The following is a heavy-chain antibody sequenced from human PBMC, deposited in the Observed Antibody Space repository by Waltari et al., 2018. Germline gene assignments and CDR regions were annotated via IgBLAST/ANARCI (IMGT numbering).Heavy chain of an antibody. CDR2: ISYDGSNK. J-gene: IGHJ4*02. Sequence: QVQLVESGGGVVQPGRSLRLSCAASGFTFSSYAMPWVRQAPGKGLEWVAVISYDGSNKYYADSVKGRFTISRDNSKNTLYLQMNSLRAEDTAVYYCARGSSGWQYGLDYWGQGTLVTVSS. CDR3: ARGSSGWQYGLDY. D-gene: IGHD6-19*01. CDR1: GFTFSSYA. V-gene: IGHV3-30-3*01.